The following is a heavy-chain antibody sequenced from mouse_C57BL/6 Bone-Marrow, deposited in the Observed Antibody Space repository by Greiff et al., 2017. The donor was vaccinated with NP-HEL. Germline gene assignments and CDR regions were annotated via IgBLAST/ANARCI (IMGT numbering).Heavy chain of an antibody. V-gene: IGHV1-50*01. CDR1: GYTFTSYW. CDR3: ARGDYYYGSG. CDR2: IDPSDSYN. D-gene: IGHD1-1*01. J-gene: IGHJ2*01. Sequence: QVQLQQSGAELVKPGASVKLSCKASGYTFTSYWMQWVKQRPGQGLEWIGEIDPSDSYNNSTQKFKGKATLTVDTSSSTAYMQLSSLTSEDSAVYYCARGDYYYGSGWGQGTTLTVSS.